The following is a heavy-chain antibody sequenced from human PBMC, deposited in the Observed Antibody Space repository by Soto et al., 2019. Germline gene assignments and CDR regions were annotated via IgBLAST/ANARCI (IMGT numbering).Heavy chain of an antibody. CDR3: AKVDYGGNSGYYYYGMDV. V-gene: IGHV5-51*01. D-gene: IGHD4-17*01. CDR2: IYPGDSDT. J-gene: IGHJ6*02. CDR1: GYSFTSYW. Sequence: GESLKISCKGSGYSFTSYWIGWVRQMPGKGLEWMGIIYPGDSDTRYSPSFQGQVTISADKSISTAYLQWSSLKASDTAMYHCAKVDYGGNSGYYYYGMDVWGQGTTFTVSS.